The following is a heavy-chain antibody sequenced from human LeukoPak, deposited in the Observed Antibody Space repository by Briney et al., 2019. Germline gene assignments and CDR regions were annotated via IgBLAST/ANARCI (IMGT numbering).Heavy chain of an antibody. CDR3: ARDHDYTYYYYMDV. J-gene: IGHJ6*03. Sequence: GSVKVSCKASGYTFTSYGISWVRQAPGQGLEWMGWISAYNGNTNCAQKLQGRVTMTTDTSTSTAYLELRSLRSDDTAMYYCARDHDYTYYYYMDVWGKGTTVTVSS. CDR2: ISAYNGNT. V-gene: IGHV1-18*01. CDR1: GYTFTSYG. D-gene: IGHD4-11*01.